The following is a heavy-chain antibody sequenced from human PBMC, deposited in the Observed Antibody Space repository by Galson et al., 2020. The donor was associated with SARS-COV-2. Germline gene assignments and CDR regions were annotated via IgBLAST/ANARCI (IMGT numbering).Heavy chain of an antibody. Sequence: GESLKISCAVSGFTFSDYYMSWIRQAPGRGLEWISYISTSGGTIYYADSVKGRFTISRDNAKNSLYLQMDSLRVEDTALYYCARYRWLSGYFDHWGQGTLVAVSS. CDR3: ARYRWLSGYFDH. J-gene: IGHJ4*02. D-gene: IGHD5-12*01. CDR1: GFTFSDYY. CDR2: ISTSGGTI. V-gene: IGHV3-11*04.